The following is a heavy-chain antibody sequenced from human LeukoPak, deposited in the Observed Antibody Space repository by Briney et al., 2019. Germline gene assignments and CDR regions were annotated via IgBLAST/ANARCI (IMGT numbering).Heavy chain of an antibody. J-gene: IGHJ3*02. CDR1: GFTVSSTY. Sequence: GGSLRLSCAGSGFTVSSTYMSWVRQAPGKGLEWVSTTYYDGTTYSGDSVKGRFSISRDNSKNTLYLQMNSLRAEDTAVYYCARDKDHTYYYDSSGYYDAFDIWGQGTMVTVSS. CDR3: ARDKDHTYYYDSSGYYDAFDI. D-gene: IGHD3-22*01. V-gene: IGHV3-53*01. CDR2: TYYDGTT.